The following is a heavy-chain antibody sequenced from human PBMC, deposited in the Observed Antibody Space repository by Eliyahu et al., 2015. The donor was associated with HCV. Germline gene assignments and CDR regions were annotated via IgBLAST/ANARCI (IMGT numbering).Heavy chain of an antibody. V-gene: IGHV4-59*01. J-gene: IGHJ4*02. CDR3: ARSGAAAGIIDY. D-gene: IGHD6-13*01. CDR2: IYYSGST. CDR1: GGSISSYY. Sequence: QVQLQESGPGLVKPSETLSLTCTVSGGSISSYYWSWIRQPPGKGLEWIGYIYYSGSTNYNPSLKSRVTISVDTSKNQFSLKLSSVTAADTAVYYCARSGAAAGIIDYWGQGTLVTVSS.